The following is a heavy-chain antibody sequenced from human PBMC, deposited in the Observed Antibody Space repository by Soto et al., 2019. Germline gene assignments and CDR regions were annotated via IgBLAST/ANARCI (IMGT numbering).Heavy chain of an antibody. CDR3: AKIRGAWGYVFDI. Sequence: GGSLRLSCAVSGFAFSSYAMHWVRQAPGQGLEWVSTISYDTTKEYYADSVKGRFTISRDNSKSMVFLQMRSLRPDDMAVYYCAKIRGAWGYVFDIWGQGTMVTVSS. V-gene: IGHV3-30-3*02. CDR1: GFAFSSYA. CDR2: ISYDTTKE. J-gene: IGHJ3*02. D-gene: IGHD3-10*01.